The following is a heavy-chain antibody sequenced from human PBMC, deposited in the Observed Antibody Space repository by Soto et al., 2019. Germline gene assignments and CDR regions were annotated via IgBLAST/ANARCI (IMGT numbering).Heavy chain of an antibody. V-gene: IGHV1-18*01. CDR2: ISAYNGNT. D-gene: IGHD3-22*01. CDR3: PRHDSSGYYYYFYY. CDR1: GYTFTSYG. J-gene: IGHJ4*02. Sequence: QVQLVQSGAEVKKPGASVKVSCKASGYTFTSYGISWVQQAPGQGLEGMGWISAYNGNTNYAQKLQGRVTMTTDTSTSTAYMELRSLRSDDTAVYYCPRHDSSGYYYYFYYSGQGTLVTVSS.